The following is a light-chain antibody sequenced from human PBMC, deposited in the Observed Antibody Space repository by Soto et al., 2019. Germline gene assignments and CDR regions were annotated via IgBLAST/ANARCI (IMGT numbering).Light chain of an antibody. Sequence: IQLTQSPSSLSASVGDRVTITCRASQGISSHLAWYQQKPGKAPKLLSYAASTLQTGVPSRFRGGGSGTEFTLTLSSLKPEDFATYYYQQVNSFPSTFGQGTRLEIK. CDR1: QGISSH. CDR3: QQVNSFPST. CDR2: AAS. V-gene: IGKV1-9*01. J-gene: IGKJ5*01.